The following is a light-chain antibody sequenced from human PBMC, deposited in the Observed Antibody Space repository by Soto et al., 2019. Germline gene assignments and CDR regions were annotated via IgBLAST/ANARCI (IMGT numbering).Light chain of an antibody. Sequence: DIQMTQSPSTLSASVGDRVTITCRASQSISDSLAWYQQKTGKAPRILIYEASSLKSGVPSRFSGSRSGTEYTLTISSLQPDDFATYYCQQYNGYWTFGQGTKVSIK. CDR2: EAS. CDR1: QSISDS. CDR3: QQYNGYWT. V-gene: IGKV1-5*03. J-gene: IGKJ1*01.